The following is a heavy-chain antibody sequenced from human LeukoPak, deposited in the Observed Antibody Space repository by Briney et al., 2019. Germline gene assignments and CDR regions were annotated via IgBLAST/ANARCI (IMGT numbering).Heavy chain of an antibody. V-gene: IGHV3-21*01. CDR2: ISSSSSYI. CDR1: GFTFSSYS. D-gene: IGHD6-6*01. Sequence: KSGGSLRLSCAASGFTFSSYSMNWVRQAPGKGLEWVSSISSSSSYIYYADSVKGRFTISRDNAKNSLYLQMNSLRAEDTAVYYCARELRRIAARPDVYYYYGMDVWGQGTTVTVSS. CDR3: ARELRRIAARPDVYYYYGMDV. J-gene: IGHJ6*02.